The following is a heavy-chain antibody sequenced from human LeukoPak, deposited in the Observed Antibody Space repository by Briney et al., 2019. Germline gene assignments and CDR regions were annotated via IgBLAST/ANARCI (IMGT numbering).Heavy chain of an antibody. J-gene: IGHJ5*02. CDR2: INPSGGST. CDR1: GYTFTGYY. Sequence: ASVKISCKASGYTFTGYYMHWVRQAPGQGLEWMGIINPSGGSTSYAQKSQGRVTMTRDTSTSTVYMELSSLRSEDTAVYYCARQMVRGVNWFDPWGQGTLVTVSS. CDR3: ARQMVRGVNWFDP. V-gene: IGHV1-46*01. D-gene: IGHD3-10*01.